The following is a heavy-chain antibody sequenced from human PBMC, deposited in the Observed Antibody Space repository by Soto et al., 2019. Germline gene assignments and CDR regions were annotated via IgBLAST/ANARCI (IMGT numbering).Heavy chain of an antibody. Sequence: GGSLRLSCTASGFTFGDYAMSWFRQAPGKGLEWVGFIRSKAYGGTTEYAASVKGRFTISRDDSKSIAYLQMNSLKTEDTAVYYCTRDDGDYYDSSGVFDYWGQGTLVTVSS. J-gene: IGHJ4*02. CDR2: IRSKAYGGTT. D-gene: IGHD3-22*01. CDR1: GFTFGDYA. V-gene: IGHV3-49*03. CDR3: TRDDGDYYDSSGVFDY.